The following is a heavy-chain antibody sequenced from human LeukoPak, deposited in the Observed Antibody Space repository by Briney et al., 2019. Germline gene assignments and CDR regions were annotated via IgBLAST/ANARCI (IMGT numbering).Heavy chain of an antibody. D-gene: IGHD6-19*01. CDR1: GGSISSYS. CDR3: ARSRYSSAWYAFDI. CDR2: IYTSGIT. Sequence: SETLSLMCAVSGGSISSYSWSWIRQPAGKGLEWLAYIYTSGITNYNPSLKSRVTMSADTSKNQFSLRMSSVTAADTAVYYCARSRYSSAWYAFDIWGQGTMVTVSS. V-gene: IGHV4-4*07. J-gene: IGHJ3*02.